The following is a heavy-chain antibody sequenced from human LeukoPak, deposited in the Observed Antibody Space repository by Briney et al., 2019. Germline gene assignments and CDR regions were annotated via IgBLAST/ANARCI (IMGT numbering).Heavy chain of an antibody. CDR2: INHSGST. V-gene: IGHV4-34*01. Sequence: PSETLSLTCAVYGGSFSGYYWSWIRQPPGKGLEWIGEINHSGSTNYNPSLKSRVTISVDTSKNQFSLKLSSVTAADTAVYYCARAGYDFWSGPRGYFDYWGQGTLVTVSS. CDR3: ARAGYDFWSGPRGYFDY. J-gene: IGHJ4*02. D-gene: IGHD3-3*01. CDR1: GGSFSGYY.